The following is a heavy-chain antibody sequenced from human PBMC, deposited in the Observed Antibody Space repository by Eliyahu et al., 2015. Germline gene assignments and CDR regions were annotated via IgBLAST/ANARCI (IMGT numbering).Heavy chain of an antibody. J-gene: IGHJ5*02. Sequence: QVQLVQSGAEVKNPGASVKVSCKASGYTXSGVSLXWXRXAPGEGLAWMGGGNPTGGGTHFAXXFRGRVTMTRDTSINTAYMEVTSLRSDDTAVYYCARERSQCSGGICHRRTFDPWGQGTLVTVSS. CDR2: GNPTGGGT. V-gene: IGHV1-2*02. CDR1: GYTXSGVS. D-gene: IGHD2-15*01. CDR3: ARERSQCSGGICHRRTFDP.